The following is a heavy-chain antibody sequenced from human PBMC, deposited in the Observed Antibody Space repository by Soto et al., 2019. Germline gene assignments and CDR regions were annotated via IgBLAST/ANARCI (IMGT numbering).Heavy chain of an antibody. V-gene: IGHV1-69*02. D-gene: IGHD3-10*01. Sequence: QVQLVQSGAEVKRPGSSVKVSCKASGDTFNFYSINWVRQAPGLGLEWMGRVNPIVSMSNYAQKFQGRVTMTAEPSTRTADMDLSSLRSEDTAIYYCASSYGSGYRAFDYWGQGALVTVSS. J-gene: IGHJ4*02. CDR3: ASSYGSGYRAFDY. CDR1: GDTFNFYS. CDR2: VNPIVSMS.